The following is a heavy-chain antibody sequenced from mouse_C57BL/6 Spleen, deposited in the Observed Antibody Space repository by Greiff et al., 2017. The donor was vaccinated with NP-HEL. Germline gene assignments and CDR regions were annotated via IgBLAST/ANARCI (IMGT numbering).Heavy chain of an antibody. CDR1: GYTFTEYT. J-gene: IGHJ4*01. V-gene: IGHV1-62-2*01. CDR3: ARHEEGLRRGSYAMDY. D-gene: IGHD2-4*01. CDR2: FYPGSGSI. Sequence: QVQLQQSGAELVKPGASVKLSCKASGYTFTEYTIHWVKQRSGQGLEWIGWFYPGSGSIKYNEKFKDKATLTADKSSSTVYMELSRLTSEDSAVYFGARHEEGLRRGSYAMDYWGQGTSVTVSS.